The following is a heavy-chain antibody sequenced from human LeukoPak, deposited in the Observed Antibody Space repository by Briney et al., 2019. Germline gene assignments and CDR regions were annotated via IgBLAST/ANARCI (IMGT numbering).Heavy chain of an antibody. CDR2: INPNSGGT. V-gene: IGHV1-2*02. CDR1: GYTFTAYY. CDR3: ARGGHYYGSGSYYYYYGMDV. Sequence: ASVKVSCKASGYTFTAYYMHWVRQAPGQGLEWMGWINPNSGGTNYAQKFQGRVTMTRDTSISTAYMEPSRLRSDDTAVYYCARGGHYYGSGSYYYYYGMDVWGQGTTVTVSS. J-gene: IGHJ6*02. D-gene: IGHD3-10*01.